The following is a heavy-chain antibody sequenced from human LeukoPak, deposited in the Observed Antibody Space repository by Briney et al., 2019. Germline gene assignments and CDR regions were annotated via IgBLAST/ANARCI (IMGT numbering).Heavy chain of an antibody. CDR1: GFTFSSYE. D-gene: IGHD1-26*01. V-gene: IGHV3-48*03. CDR2: ISSSGSTI. CDR3: ARDSSRVGATTNFDY. J-gene: IGHJ4*02. Sequence: PGGSLRLSCAASGFTFSSYEMNWVRQAPGKGLEWVSYISSSGSTIYYADSVKGRFTISRDNAKNSLYLQMNGLRAEDTAVYYCARDSSRVGATTNFDYWGQGTLVTVSS.